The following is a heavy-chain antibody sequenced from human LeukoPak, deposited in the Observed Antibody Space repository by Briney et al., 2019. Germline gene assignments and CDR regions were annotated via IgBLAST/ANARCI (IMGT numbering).Heavy chain of an antibody. Sequence: PGGSLRLSCAASGFTFDDYGMHWVRQAPGKGLEWVSGISWNSGSIGYADSVKGRFTISRDNAKNSLYLQMNSLRAEDTALYYCAKVVLRYFDWFDNAFDIWGQRTMVTVSS. CDR3: AKVVLRYFDWFDNAFDI. CDR2: ISWNSGSI. J-gene: IGHJ3*02. CDR1: GFTFDDYG. D-gene: IGHD3-9*01. V-gene: IGHV3-9*01.